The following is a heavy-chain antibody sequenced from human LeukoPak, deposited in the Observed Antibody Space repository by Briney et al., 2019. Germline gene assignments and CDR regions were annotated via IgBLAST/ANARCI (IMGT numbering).Heavy chain of an antibody. CDR3: ARDHQLQIVGAHDAFDI. CDR1: GASISNSRYY. J-gene: IGHJ3*02. Sequence: SETLSLTCTVSGASISNSRYYWGWIRQPPGQGLEWLGSLYNSGSTYYNPSLKSRVTISVDTSKSQFSLNLTSVTAADTAVYYCARDHQLQIVGAHDAFDIWGQGTMVTVSS. D-gene: IGHD1-26*01. CDR2: LYNSGST. V-gene: IGHV4-39*07.